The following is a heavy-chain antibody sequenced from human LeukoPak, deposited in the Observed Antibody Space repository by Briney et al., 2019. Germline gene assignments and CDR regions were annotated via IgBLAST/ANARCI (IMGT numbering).Heavy chain of an antibody. CDR2: IKQDGSEK. V-gene: IGHV3-7*03. Sequence: GGSLRLSCAASGFTFSSYWMTWVRQAPGKGLEWVAKIKQDGSEKYYVDSVKGRFTISRDNGKNSLYLQMNSLRAEDTAVYYCARLYRGYSDPGWYFALWGRGTLVTVSS. CDR1: GFTFSSYW. D-gene: IGHD5-18*01. CDR3: ARLYRGYSDPGWYFAL. J-gene: IGHJ2*01.